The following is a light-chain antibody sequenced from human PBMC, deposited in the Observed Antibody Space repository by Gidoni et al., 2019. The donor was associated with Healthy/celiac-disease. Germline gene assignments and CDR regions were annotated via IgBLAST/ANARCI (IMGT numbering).Light chain of an antibody. Sequence: SYELTQPPSVSVSPGQTDRITCSGDALPKQYAYWYQQKPGQAPVLVIYKDSERPSGIPEQFSGSSSGTTVTLTISGVQAEDEADYYCQSADSSGTYWVFGGGTKLTVL. CDR3: QSADSSGTYWV. CDR2: KDS. CDR1: ALPKQY. V-gene: IGLV3-25*03. J-gene: IGLJ3*02.